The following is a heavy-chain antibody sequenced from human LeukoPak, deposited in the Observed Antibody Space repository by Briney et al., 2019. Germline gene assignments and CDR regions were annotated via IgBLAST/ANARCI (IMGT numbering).Heavy chain of an antibody. CDR2: IYHSGST. V-gene: IGHV4-4*02. Sequence: PGGSLRLSCAASGFTFSSFWMSWVRQAPGKGLEWIGEIYHSGSTNYNPSLKSRVTISVDRSKNQFSLKLSSVTAADTAVYYCARDHSSSWDDAFDIWGQGTKVTVSS. D-gene: IGHD6-13*01. CDR3: ARDHSSSWDDAFDI. J-gene: IGHJ3*02. CDR1: GFTFSSFW.